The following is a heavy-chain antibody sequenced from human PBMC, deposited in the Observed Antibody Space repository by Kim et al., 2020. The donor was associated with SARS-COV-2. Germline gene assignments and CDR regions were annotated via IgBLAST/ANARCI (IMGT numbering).Heavy chain of an antibody. CDR3: AKGLYCSGGSCYLLNYYYYGMDV. J-gene: IGHJ6*02. CDR1: GFTFSSYA. Sequence: GGSLRLSCAASGFTFSSYAMSWVRQAPGKGLEWVSVISGSGGSTYYADSVKGRFTISRDNSKNTLYLQMNSLRAEDTAVYYCAKGLYCSGGSCYLLNYYYYGMDVWGQGTTVAVSS. D-gene: IGHD2-15*01. V-gene: IGHV3-23*01. CDR2: ISGSGGST.